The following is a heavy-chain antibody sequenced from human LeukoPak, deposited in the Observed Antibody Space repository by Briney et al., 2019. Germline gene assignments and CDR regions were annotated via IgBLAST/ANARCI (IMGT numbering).Heavy chain of an antibody. CDR1: GESFSAYF. D-gene: IGHD2-15*01. CDR2: VNHRGSS. Sequence: SETLSLTCAVYGESFSAYFWNWIRQAPGKPLEYIGEVNHRGSSHYNPSLKTRVTLSVDTSKNQFSLKLTSVTAADTAVYFCARGSSFDGYCSAGACDAGYYDSWGQGTPVTVSS. CDR3: ARGSSFDGYCSAGACDAGYYDS. J-gene: IGHJ4*02. V-gene: IGHV4-34*01.